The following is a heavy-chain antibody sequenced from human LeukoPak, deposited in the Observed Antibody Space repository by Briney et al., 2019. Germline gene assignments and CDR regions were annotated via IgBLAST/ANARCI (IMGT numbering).Heavy chain of an antibody. Sequence: GGSLRLSCAASGFTFSSYAMSWVRQAPGKGLEWVPAISGSGGSTYYADSVKGRFTISRDNSKNTLYLQMNSLRAEDTAVYYRAKGGIVAPYAYWGQGTLVTVSS. J-gene: IGHJ4*02. CDR3: AKGGIVAPYAY. D-gene: IGHD5-12*01. CDR1: GFTFSSYA. V-gene: IGHV3-23*01. CDR2: ISGSGGST.